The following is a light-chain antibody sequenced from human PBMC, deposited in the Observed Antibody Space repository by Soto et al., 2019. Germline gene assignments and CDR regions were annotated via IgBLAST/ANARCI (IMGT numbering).Light chain of an antibody. V-gene: IGLV2-14*03. CDR2: DVG. J-gene: IGLJ2*01. CDR1: SSDVGGYNY. Sequence: QSALTQPASVSGSPGQSITISCTGSSSDVGGYNYVSWYQQHPGKAPKLMVYDVGSRPSGVSNRFSGSKSGNTASLTISGLQAEDEADYYCSSKTSSSTLVVFGGGTKVTVL. CDR3: SSKTSSSTLVV.